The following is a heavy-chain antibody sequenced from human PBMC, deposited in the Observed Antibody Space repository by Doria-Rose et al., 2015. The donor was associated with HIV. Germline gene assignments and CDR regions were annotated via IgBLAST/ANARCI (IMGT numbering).Heavy chain of an antibody. CDR3: ATGVTLDY. J-gene: IGHJ4*02. CDR2: ISSTSAYI. V-gene: IGHV3-21*01. Sequence: EVQLLESGGGLVRPGGSLRLSCATSGFTFSSHRIHWVRQAPGKGLEWVSSISSTSAYINYADSVRGRFTISRDNARNSLYLQMDSLRAEDTAIYYCATGVTLDYWGQGTLVTVSS. D-gene: IGHD3-10*01. CDR1: GFTFSSHR.